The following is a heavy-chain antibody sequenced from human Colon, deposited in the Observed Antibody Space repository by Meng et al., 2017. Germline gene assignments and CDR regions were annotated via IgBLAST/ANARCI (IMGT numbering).Heavy chain of an antibody. V-gene: IGHV3-23*01. CDR3: AKEAPTPGDY. J-gene: IGHJ4*02. D-gene: IGHD2-15*01. CDR1: GFNFKTYD. Sequence: GSLRLSCVASGFNFKTYDMTWVRQAPGKGLEWVSGISASGDKTYYADAVKGRFTISRDNSKNTLYLQMNSLRGEDTALYYCAKEAPTPGDYWAQGTVVTVSS. CDR2: ISASGDKT.